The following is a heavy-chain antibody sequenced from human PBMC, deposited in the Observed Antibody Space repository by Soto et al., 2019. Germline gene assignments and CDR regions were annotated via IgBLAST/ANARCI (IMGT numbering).Heavy chain of an antibody. D-gene: IGHD3-22*01. CDR3: ARRKGDYYDSSGYHYYFDY. CDR1: GYTFTGYY. Sequence: ASVKVSCKAAGYTFTGYYMHWVRQAPGQGLEWMGWINPNSGGTKSAQKFQGRVTMTRDTSISTAYMELSRLRSDDTAVYYCARRKGDYYDSSGYHYYFDYWGQGTLVTVSS. J-gene: IGHJ4*02. CDR2: INPNSGGT. V-gene: IGHV1-2*02.